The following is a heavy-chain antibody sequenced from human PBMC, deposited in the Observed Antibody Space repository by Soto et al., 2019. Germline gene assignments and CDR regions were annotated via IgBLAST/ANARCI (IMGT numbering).Heavy chain of an antibody. Sequence: EVHLVESGGGLVKPGGSLRLSCAVSGFTFSSCTMNWVRQAPGKGLEWVSSISPSTSHIYYADSVKGRFTISRDNAKNSLFLQMNILSAEDAAVFYCSGCSGGACHHNCGMDVWGQGTTVTVSS. V-gene: IGHV3-21*01. CDR3: SGCSGGACHHNCGMDV. CDR1: GFTFSSCT. CDR2: ISPSTSHI. D-gene: IGHD2-15*01. J-gene: IGHJ6*02.